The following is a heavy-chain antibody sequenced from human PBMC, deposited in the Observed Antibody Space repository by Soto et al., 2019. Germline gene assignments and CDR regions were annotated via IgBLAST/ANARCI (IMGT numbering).Heavy chain of an antibody. CDR3: LPSGLRYGNDAFDI. Sequence: GGSLRLSCAASGFTFSNYYMHWVRQAPGKGLVWVSRVNSDESSTSYADYVKGRFTISRDNAKKTLYLQMNSLRAEDMAVYYCLPSGLRYGNDAFDIWGQGTMVTVSS. J-gene: IGHJ3*02. V-gene: IGHV3-74*01. D-gene: IGHD5-18*01. CDR1: GFTFSNYY. CDR2: VNSDESST.